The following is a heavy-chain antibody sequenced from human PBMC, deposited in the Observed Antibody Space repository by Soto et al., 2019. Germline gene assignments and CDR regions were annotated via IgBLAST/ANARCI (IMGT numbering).Heavy chain of an antibody. J-gene: IGHJ5*02. Sequence: SETLSLTCAVSGGSISSSNWWSWVRQPPGKGLEWIGEIYHSGSTNYNPSLKSRVTISVDKSKNQFSLKLSSVTAADTAVYYCARYIAVDNYNWFDPWGQGTLVTVSS. CDR3: ARYIAVDNYNWFDP. CDR2: IYHSGST. CDR1: GGSISSSNW. V-gene: IGHV4-4*02. D-gene: IGHD6-19*01.